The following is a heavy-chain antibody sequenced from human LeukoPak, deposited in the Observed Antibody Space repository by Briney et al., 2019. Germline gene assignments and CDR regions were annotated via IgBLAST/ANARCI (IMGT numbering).Heavy chain of an antibody. D-gene: IGHD3-10*01. Sequence: SVKVSCKASGYTFTGYYMHWVRQAPGQGLEWMGWMNPYNDNTNYAQKLQGRVTMTTDTSTSTAYMELRSLRSDDTAVYYCARYGSGTYWDYWGQGTLVTVSS. V-gene: IGHV1-18*04. CDR3: ARYGSGTYWDY. CDR1: GYTFTGYY. J-gene: IGHJ4*02. CDR2: MNPYNDNT.